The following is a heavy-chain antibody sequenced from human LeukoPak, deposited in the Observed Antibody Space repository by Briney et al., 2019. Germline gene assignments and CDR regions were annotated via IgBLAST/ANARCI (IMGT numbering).Heavy chain of an antibody. Sequence: SETLPLTCTVSGGSISSYCWSWIRQPAGKGLEWIGRIYTSGSTTYNPSFKSRVSMSGNPSKNKFSLKLCSVAAAETAVYCCARGYHFRGYSYYYYMEVWGKGTTVTVSS. CDR3: ARGYHFRGYSYYYYMEV. CDR1: GGSISSYC. CDR2: IYTSGST. J-gene: IGHJ6*03. V-gene: IGHV4-4*07. D-gene: IGHD5-18*01.